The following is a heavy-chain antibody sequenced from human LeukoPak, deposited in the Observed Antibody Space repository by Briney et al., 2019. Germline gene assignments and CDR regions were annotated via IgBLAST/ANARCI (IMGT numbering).Heavy chain of an antibody. CDR1: GGSISSSSYY. J-gene: IGHJ4*02. CDR3: ARGSPAYCGGDCYSY. V-gene: IGHV4-39*01. CDR2: IYYSGST. Sequence: SETLSLTCPVSGGSISSSSYYWGWIRQPPGKGLEWIGSIYYSGSTYYNPSLKSRVTISVDTSKNQFSLKLSSVTAADTAVYYCARGSPAYCGGDCYSYWGQGTLVTVSS. D-gene: IGHD2-21*02.